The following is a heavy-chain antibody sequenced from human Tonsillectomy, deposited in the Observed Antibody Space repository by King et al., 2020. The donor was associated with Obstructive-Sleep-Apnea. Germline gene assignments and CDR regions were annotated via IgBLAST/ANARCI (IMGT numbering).Heavy chain of an antibody. J-gene: IGHJ4*02. Sequence: VQLVESGGGVVQPGRSLRLSCAASGFTFSTYEMHWVRPAPGKGLGWVAVISSDGRDKYYADSVKGRFPISRDNSKNTLSLQMNSLPTEDTAVFYCATYGDYPGSSFDYWGQGTLVTVSS. CDR3: ATYGDYPGSSFDY. CDR1: GFTFSTYE. CDR2: ISSDGRDK. D-gene: IGHD4-17*01. V-gene: IGHV3-30*04.